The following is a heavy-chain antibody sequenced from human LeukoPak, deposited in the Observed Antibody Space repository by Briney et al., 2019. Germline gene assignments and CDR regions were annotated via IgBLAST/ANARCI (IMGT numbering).Heavy chain of an antibody. D-gene: IGHD2-15*01. CDR3: ARERTLTSCYDY. Sequence: GASVKVSCKASGYTFTGYYMHWVRQATGQGLEWMGWINPNSGGTNYAQKFQGRVTMTRDTSISTAYMELSRLRSDDTAVYYCARERTLTSCYDYWGQGTLVTVSS. CDR1: GYTFTGYY. J-gene: IGHJ4*02. V-gene: IGHV1-2*02. CDR2: INPNSGGT.